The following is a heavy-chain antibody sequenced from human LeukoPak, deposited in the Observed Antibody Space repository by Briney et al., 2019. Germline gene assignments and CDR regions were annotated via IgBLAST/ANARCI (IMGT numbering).Heavy chain of an antibody. D-gene: IGHD3-22*01. CDR1: GITFSSYA. V-gene: IGHV3-30*04. J-gene: IGHJ5*02. CDR3: ARMSYYDSSGDSWFDP. CDR2: ISYDGSNK. Sequence: PGGSLRLSCAASGITFSSYAMHWVRQAPGKGLEWVAVISYDGSNKYYADSVKGRFTISRDNSKNTLYLQMNSLRAEDTAVYYCARMSYYDSSGDSWFDPWGQGTLVTVSS.